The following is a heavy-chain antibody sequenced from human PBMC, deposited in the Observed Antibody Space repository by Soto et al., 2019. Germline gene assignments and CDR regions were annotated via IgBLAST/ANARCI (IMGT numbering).Heavy chain of an antibody. CDR1: RYTLTELS. CDR3: ATDLDYYYESSGYPN. Sequence: GASVKVSCKVSRYTLTELSMNWVRQAPGKGPEWMGGFDPEDGDTINAQKFPGRVTMTEATSTDTAYMELSSLRSEDTAVYYCATDLDYYYESSGYPNWCQGTLVTVSS. J-gene: IGHJ4*02. V-gene: IGHV1-24*01. D-gene: IGHD3-22*01. CDR2: FDPEDGDT.